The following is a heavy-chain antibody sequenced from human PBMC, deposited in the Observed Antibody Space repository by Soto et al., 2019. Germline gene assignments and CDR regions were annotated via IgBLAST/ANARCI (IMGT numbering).Heavy chain of an antibody. D-gene: IGHD3-22*01. CDR2: IYHSGST. V-gene: IGHV4-38-2*01. CDR3: ARVDYYDSSGYYSNWFDP. J-gene: IGHJ5*02. Sequence: LSLTCAVSGYSISSGYYWGWIRQPPGKGLEWIGGIYHSGSTYYNPSLKGRVTISVDTSKNQFSLKLSSVTAADTAVYYCARVDYYDSSGYYSNWFDPWGQGTLVTVSS. CDR1: GYSISSGYY.